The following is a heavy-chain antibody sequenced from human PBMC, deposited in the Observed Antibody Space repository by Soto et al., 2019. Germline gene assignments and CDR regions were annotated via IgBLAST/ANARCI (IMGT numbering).Heavy chain of an antibody. CDR3: ATAEVDY. CDR1: GYTFGNHW. J-gene: IGHJ4*02. V-gene: IGHV3-74*01. Sequence: GGSMRLSCAVAGYTFGNHWMHWVRQAPGKGLEWVSRMNSDGGIINYADSVKGRFTVSRDNAKNTLYLQMNSLRVEDTAVYYCATAEVDYWGPGTLVTVSS. CDR2: MNSDGGII.